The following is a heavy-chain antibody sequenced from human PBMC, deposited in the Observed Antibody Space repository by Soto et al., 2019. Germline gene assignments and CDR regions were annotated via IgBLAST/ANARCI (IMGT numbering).Heavy chain of an antibody. CDR1: GYSFTSYW. J-gene: IGHJ4*02. CDR2: IYPGDSDT. Sequence: PGESLKISCKASGYSFTSYWIGWVRQTPGKGLEWMGIIYPGDSDTRYSPSFQGQVTISADKSISTAYLQWSSLKASDSAMYDCARHGSGWSVAHYWGQGTLVTFSS. D-gene: IGHD6-19*01. V-gene: IGHV5-51*01. CDR3: ARHGSGWSVAHY.